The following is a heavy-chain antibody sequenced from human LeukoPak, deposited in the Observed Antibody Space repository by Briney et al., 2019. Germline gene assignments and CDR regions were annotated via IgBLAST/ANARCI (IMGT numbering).Heavy chain of an antibody. CDR2: FDPEDGET. J-gene: IGHJ4*02. CDR1: GYTLTELS. Sequence: ASVKVSCKVSGYTLTELSMHWVRQAPGKGLEWMGGFDPEDGETIYAQKFQGRVTMTEDTSTDTAYMELSSLRSEDTAVYYCARVLWNGDYPRFDYWGQGTLVTVSS. D-gene: IGHD4-17*01. V-gene: IGHV1-24*01. CDR3: ARVLWNGDYPRFDY.